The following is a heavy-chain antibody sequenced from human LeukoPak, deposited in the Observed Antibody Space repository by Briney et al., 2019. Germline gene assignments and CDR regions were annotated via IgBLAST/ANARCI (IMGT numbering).Heavy chain of an antibody. D-gene: IGHD6-13*01. CDR1: GGSSSSYY. CDR3: ARGAAGTNWFDP. J-gene: IGHJ5*02. V-gene: IGHV4-59*08. CDR2: IYYSGST. Sequence: SETLSLTCSVSGGSSSSYYWSWIRQPPGKGLEWIGYIYYSGSTNYNPSLKSRVTISVDTSKNQFSLKLSSVTAADTAVYYCARGAAGTNWFDPWGQGTLVTVSS.